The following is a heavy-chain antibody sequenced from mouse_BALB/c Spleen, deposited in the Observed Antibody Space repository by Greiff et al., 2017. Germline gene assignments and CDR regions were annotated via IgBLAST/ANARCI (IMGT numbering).Heavy chain of an antibody. D-gene: IGHD1-2*01. Sequence: EVQGVESGGGLVQPGGSRKLSCAASGFTFSSFGMHWVRQAPEKGLEWVAYISSGSSTIYYADTVKGRFTISRDNPKNTLFLQMTSLRSEDTAMYYCARALLREGYFDYWGQGTTLTVSS. J-gene: IGHJ2*01. CDR1: GFTFSSFG. CDR3: ARALLREGYFDY. CDR2: ISSGSSTI. V-gene: IGHV5-17*02.